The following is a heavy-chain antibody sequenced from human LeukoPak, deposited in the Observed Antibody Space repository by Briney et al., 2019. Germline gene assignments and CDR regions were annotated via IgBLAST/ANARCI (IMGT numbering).Heavy chain of an antibody. J-gene: IGHJ4*02. D-gene: IGHD6-19*01. CDR3: AKKRVAVAGAHYFDY. CDR1: GFTFSSYA. CDR2: ISGSGGST. Sequence: GGSLRLSCAASGFTFSSYAMSWVRQAPGKGLEWVSGISGSGGSTYYADSVKGRFTISRDNSKNTLYLQMNSLRAEDTAVYYCAKKRVAVAGAHYFDYWGQGTLVTVSS. V-gene: IGHV3-23*01.